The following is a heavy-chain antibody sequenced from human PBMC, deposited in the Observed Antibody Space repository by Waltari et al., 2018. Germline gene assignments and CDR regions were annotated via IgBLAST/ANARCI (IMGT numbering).Heavy chain of an antibody. CDR1: GGPISSSSYY. CDR3: ARNEVNVVVPVSYFDY. Sequence: QLQLQESGPGLVKPSETLSLTCTVSGGPISSSSYYWGWIRQPPGKGLEWIGSIYYSGSTYDNPSLKSRVTISVDTSKNQFALKLSSVTAADTAVYYCARNEVNVVVPVSYFDYWGQGTLVTVSS. D-gene: IGHD2-2*01. V-gene: IGHV4-39*01. CDR2: IYYSGST. J-gene: IGHJ4*02.